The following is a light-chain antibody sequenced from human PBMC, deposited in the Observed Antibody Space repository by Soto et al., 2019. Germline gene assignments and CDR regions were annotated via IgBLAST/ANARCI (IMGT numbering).Light chain of an antibody. CDR3: SSFKSSTTYV. V-gene: IGLV2-14*03. CDR1: SSDVGGYSY. CDR2: DVS. J-gene: IGLJ1*01. Sequence: QSVLTQPASVSGSPGQSITISCTGTSSDVGGYSYVCWYQHHPGKAPKLIISDVSNRPSGVSNRFSGSKSGNTASLTISGLQAEDEADYYCSSFKSSTTYVFGTGTKVTVL.